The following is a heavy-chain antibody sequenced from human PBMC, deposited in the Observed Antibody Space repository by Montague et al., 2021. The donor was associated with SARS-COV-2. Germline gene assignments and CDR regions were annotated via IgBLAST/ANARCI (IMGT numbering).Heavy chain of an antibody. V-gene: IGHV3-30*18. Sequence: SLRLSCAASGFTFSSYGMHWVRQAPGKGLEWVAVISYDGSNKYYADSVKGRFTISRDNSKNTLYLQMNSLRAEDTAVYYCAKEFIYYYYIDVWGKGTTVTVSS. CDR1: GFTFSSYG. J-gene: IGHJ6*03. CDR3: AKEFIYYYYIDV. CDR2: ISYDGSNK.